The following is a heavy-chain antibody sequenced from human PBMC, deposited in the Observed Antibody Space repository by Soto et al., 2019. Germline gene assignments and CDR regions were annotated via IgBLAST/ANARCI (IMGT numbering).Heavy chain of an antibody. CDR3: ARDAAMGDYYHYGMDV. CDR1: GYTFTGYY. Sequence: ASVKVSCKASGYTFTGYYLHWVRQAPGQGLEWMGWINPSSGGANIAQKFQGWVTVTRDTSIDTAYMELTRLRSDDTAVYYCARDAAMGDYYHYGMDVWGQGTTVTVYS. CDR2: INPSSGGA. V-gene: IGHV1-2*04. J-gene: IGHJ6*02. D-gene: IGHD5-18*01.